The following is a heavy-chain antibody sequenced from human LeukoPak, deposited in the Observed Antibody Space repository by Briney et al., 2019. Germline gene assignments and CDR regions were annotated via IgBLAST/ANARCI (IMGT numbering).Heavy chain of an antibody. CDR2: IFYSGST. CDR1: GGSISTSNYY. D-gene: IGHD3-22*01. Sequence: SETLSLTCTVSGGSISTSNYYWGWIRQPPGKGLEWIGNIFYSGSTYYSPSLKSRVTISLDTSRNQFSLKLNSVTAADTAVYYCARDRYYYDSSGYPLDYWGQGTLVTVSS. V-gene: IGHV4-39*07. CDR3: ARDRYYYDSSGYPLDY. J-gene: IGHJ4*02.